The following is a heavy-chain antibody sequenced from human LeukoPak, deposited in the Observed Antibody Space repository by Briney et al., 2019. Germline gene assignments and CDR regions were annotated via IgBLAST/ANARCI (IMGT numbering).Heavy chain of an antibody. CDR1: GGSISSSSYY. V-gene: IGHV4-39*01. J-gene: IGHJ6*03. CDR3: ARRAPSPYYMDV. D-gene: IGHD6-6*01. Sequence: SETLSLTCTVSGGSISSSSYYWGWIRQPPGKGLEWIGSIYYSGSTYYNPSLKSRVTISVDTSKNQFSLKLSSVTAADTAVYYCARRAPSPYYMDVWGKGTTVTVSS. CDR2: IYYSGST.